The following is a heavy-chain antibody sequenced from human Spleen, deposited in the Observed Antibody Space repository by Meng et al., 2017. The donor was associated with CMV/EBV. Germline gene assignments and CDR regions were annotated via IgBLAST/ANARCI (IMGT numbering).Heavy chain of an antibody. Sequence: CRPSGCAFAAYGIRWKQPNPRQELEGMGRINTYDSNKNETKKYKGGTTMTADTSTSTAYMKLTSMRSDDTAVYYCAEYQVRGYTKVDSWGQGTLVTVSS. CDR2: INTYDSNK. J-gene: IGHJ4*02. CDR3: AEYQVRGYTKVDS. CDR1: GCAFAAYG. V-gene: IGHV1-18*01. D-gene: IGHD5-12*01.